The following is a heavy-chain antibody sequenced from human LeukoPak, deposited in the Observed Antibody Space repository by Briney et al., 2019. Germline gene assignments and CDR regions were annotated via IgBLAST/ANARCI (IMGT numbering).Heavy chain of an antibody. CDR1: GGSFSGYY. Sequence: PSETLSLTCAVYGGSFSGYYWSWIRQPPGKGLEWIGEINHSGSTNYNPSLKSRVTMSVDTSKNQFSLKLSSVTAADTAVYYCARRNGRLNYYYMDVWGKGTTVTVSS. V-gene: IGHV4-34*01. CDR3: ARRNGRLNYYYMDV. J-gene: IGHJ6*03. CDR2: INHSGST. D-gene: IGHD2-8*01.